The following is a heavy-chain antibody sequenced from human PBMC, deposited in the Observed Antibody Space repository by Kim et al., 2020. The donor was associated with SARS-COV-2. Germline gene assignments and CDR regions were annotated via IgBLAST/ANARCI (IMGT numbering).Heavy chain of an antibody. CDR1: GGSFSGYY. CDR2: INHSGST. CDR3: AGRGYCSGGSCRAPLDY. D-gene: IGHD2-15*01. V-gene: IGHV4-34*01. Sequence: SETLSLTCAVYGGSFSGYYWSWIRQPPGKGLEWIGEINHSGSTNYNPSLKSRVTISVDTSKNQFSLKLSSVTAADTAVYYCAGRGYCSGGSCRAPLDYWGKGTLHTVSS. J-gene: IGHJ4*02.